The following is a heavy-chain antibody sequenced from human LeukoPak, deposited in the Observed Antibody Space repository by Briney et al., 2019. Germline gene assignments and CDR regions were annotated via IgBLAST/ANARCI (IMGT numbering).Heavy chain of an antibody. D-gene: IGHD3-3*01. Sequence: KPSETLSLTCAVYGGSFSGYYWSWIRQPPGKGLEWIGEINHSGSTNYNPSLKSRVTISVDTSKNHFSLKLSSVTAADTAVYYCARQEAADYDFWSGPDLNWFDPWGQGTLVTVSS. CDR1: GGSFSGYY. J-gene: IGHJ5*02. V-gene: IGHV4-34*01. CDR3: ARQEAADYDFWSGPDLNWFDP. CDR2: INHSGST.